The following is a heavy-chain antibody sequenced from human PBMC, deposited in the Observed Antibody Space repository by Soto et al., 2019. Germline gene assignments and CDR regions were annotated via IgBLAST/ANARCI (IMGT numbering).Heavy chain of an antibody. CDR3: AKDQINYDRPTERTNYFDY. Sequence: GGSLRLSFAASGFTLSSYGIHWGRQAPGKGVDWVAVISYDGSNKYYADSVKGRFTISRDNSKNTLYLQMNSLRAEDTAVYYCAKDQINYDRPTERTNYFDYWGQGTLVTVSS. D-gene: IGHD3-16*01. CDR2: ISYDGSNK. V-gene: IGHV3-30*18. CDR1: GFTLSSYG. J-gene: IGHJ4*02.